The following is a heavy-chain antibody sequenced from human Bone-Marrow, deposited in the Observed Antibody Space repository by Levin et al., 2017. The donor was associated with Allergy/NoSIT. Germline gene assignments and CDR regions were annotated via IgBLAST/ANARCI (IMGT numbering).Heavy chain of an antibody. CDR2: IYYSGST. CDR3: ARFNGLRYGDYGEGGLDNWFDP. J-gene: IGHJ5*02. CDR1: GGSVSSGSYY. Sequence: PGGSLRLSCTVSGGSVSSGSYYWSWIRQPPGKGLEWIGYIYYSGSTNYNPSLKSRVTISVDTSKNQFSLKLSSVTAADTAVYYCARFNGLRYGDYGEGGLDNWFDPWGQGTLVTVSS. V-gene: IGHV4-61*01. D-gene: IGHD4-17*01.